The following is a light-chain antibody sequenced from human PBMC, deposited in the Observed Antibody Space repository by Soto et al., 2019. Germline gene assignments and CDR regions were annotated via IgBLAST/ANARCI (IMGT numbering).Light chain of an antibody. CDR2: DAT. CDR3: QQYSRLIT. Sequence: DIQMTQSPSILSASVGDSVTITFRASQTMDSWVAWYQQKPGKAPKLLVYDATSLESGVSSRFSGSGYGTDFTLSINNLQPDDFATYYCQQYSRLITFGQGTRLEIK. CDR1: QTMDSW. V-gene: IGKV1-5*01. J-gene: IGKJ5*01.